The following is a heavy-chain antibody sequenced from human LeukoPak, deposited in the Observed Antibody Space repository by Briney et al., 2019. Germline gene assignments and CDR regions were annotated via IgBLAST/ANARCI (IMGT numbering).Heavy chain of an antibody. CDR2: ISSSSSYI. V-gene: IGHV3-21*01. Sequence: GGSLRLSCAASGFTFSSYSMNWVRQAPGKGLEWVSSISSSSSYIYYADSVKGRFTISRDNAKNSLYLQINSLRAEDTAVYYCARGGFTAISLQDYWGQGTLVTVSS. J-gene: IGHJ4*02. D-gene: IGHD5-18*01. CDR1: GFTFSSYS. CDR3: ARGGFTAISLQDY.